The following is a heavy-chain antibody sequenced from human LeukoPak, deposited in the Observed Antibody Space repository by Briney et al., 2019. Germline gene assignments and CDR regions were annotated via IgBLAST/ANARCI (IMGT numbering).Heavy chain of an antibody. Sequence: PGGSLRLSCAASGFTFGNVWMRWVRQAPGKGLEWVSTIIDSGGSTFYADSVKGRFTISRDNSKTTLYLQMNSLRAEDTAVYYCAKRVSSGWYYFDYWGQGTLVTVSS. CDR2: IIDSGGST. J-gene: IGHJ4*02. V-gene: IGHV3-23*01. D-gene: IGHD6-19*01. CDR1: GFTFGNVW. CDR3: AKRVSSGWYYFDY.